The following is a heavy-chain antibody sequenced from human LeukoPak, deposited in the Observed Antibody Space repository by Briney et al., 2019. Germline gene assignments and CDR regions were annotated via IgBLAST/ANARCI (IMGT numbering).Heavy chain of an antibody. V-gene: IGHV4-59*01. CDR1: GGSISSYY. CDR3: ARDLMRSSSQH. D-gene: IGHD2-2*01. CDR2: IYYSGST. J-gene: IGHJ1*01. Sequence: SETLSLTCTVSGGSISSYYWSWIRQPPGKGLEWIGYIYYSGSTNYNPSLKSRVTISVDTSKNQFSLKLSSVTAADTAVYYCARDLMRSSSQHWGQGTLVTVSS.